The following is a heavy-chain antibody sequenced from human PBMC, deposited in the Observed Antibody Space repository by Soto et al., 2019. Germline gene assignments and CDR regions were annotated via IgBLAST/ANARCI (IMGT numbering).Heavy chain of an antibody. Sequence: PSETLSLTCTVSGGSVSNHYWSWIRQPAGKGLEWLGRLYDDERTNYNPSLKSRVTMSMDTSKNQFSLELTSVTAADSAVYFCASEPLAHYYFDLCGQGTLVTVSS. CDR1: GGSVSNHY. CDR2: LYDDERT. J-gene: IGHJ4*02. V-gene: IGHV4-4*07. CDR3: ASEPLAHYYFDL.